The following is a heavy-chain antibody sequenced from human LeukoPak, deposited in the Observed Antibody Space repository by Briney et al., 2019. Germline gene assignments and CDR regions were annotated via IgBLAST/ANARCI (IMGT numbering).Heavy chain of an antibody. V-gene: IGHV1-69*06. CDR1: GGTFSSYA. J-gene: IGHJ6*03. D-gene: IGHD6-13*01. CDR2: IIPIFGTA. CDR3: ARGIAAAGTMEDYYYYMDV. Sequence: SVKVSCKASGGTFSSYAISWVRQAPGQGLEWMGGIIPIFGTANYAQKFQGRVTITADKSTSTAYMEPSSLRSEDTAVYYCARGIAAAGTMEDYYYYMDVWGKGTTVTVSS.